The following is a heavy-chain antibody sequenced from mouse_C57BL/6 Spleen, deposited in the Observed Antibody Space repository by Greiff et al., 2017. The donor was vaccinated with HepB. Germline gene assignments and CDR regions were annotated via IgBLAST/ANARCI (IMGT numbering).Heavy chain of an antibody. CDR3: ARGGAYYGNYRYAMDY. CDR2: INPNNGGT. J-gene: IGHJ4*01. V-gene: IGHV1-26*01. Sequence: EVQLQQSGPELVKPGASVKISCKASGYTFTDYYMNWVKQSHGKSLEWIGDINPNNGGTSYNQKFKGKATLTVDKSSSTAYMELRSLTSEDSAVYYCARGGAYYGNYRYAMDYWGQGTSVTVSS. CDR1: GYTFTDYY. D-gene: IGHD2-10*01.